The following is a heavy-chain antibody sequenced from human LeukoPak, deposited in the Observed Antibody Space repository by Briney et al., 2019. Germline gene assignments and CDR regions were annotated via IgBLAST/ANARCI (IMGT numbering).Heavy chain of an antibody. D-gene: IGHD6-19*01. V-gene: IGHV3-74*01. Sequence: GGSLRLSCAASGFTFSSYWMHWVRQAPGEGLVWVSRIHSDGTSTSYADSVKGRFTISRDNAKNMLYLQMNSLRAEDTAVYYCARGGSGCFDYWGQGTLVTVSS. J-gene: IGHJ4*02. CDR1: GFTFSSYW. CDR3: ARGGSGCFDY. CDR2: IHSDGTST.